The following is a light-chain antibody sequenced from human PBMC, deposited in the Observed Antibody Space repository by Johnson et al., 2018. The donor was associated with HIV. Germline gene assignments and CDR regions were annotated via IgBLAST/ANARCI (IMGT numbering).Light chain of an antibody. Sequence: QSVLTQPPSASQTPGQRVTISCSGSSSNIGSNTVNWYQQLPGTAPKLLIYRNNQRPSGVPDRFSGSKSGTSASLAISGLQAGDEADYYCATWDDSPNGPDVFGTGTKVTVL. CDR2: RNN. CDR1: SSNIGSNT. V-gene: IGLV1-44*01. J-gene: IGLJ1*01. CDR3: ATWDDSPNGPDV.